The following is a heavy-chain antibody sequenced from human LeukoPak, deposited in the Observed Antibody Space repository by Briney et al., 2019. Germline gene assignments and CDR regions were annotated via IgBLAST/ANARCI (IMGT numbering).Heavy chain of an antibody. V-gene: IGHV3-7*02. CDR1: GFTFTIHW. CDR3: AKSAGYYASGSYSFDY. J-gene: IGHJ4*02. CDR2: IKQDGSEK. Sequence: PGGSLRLSCAASGFTFTIHWMSWVRQAPGKGLEWVANIKQDGSEKYYVDSVKGRFTISRDNAQNSVYLQMNSLRAEDTAVYYCAKSAGYYASGSYSFDYWGQGTLVTVSS. D-gene: IGHD3-10*01.